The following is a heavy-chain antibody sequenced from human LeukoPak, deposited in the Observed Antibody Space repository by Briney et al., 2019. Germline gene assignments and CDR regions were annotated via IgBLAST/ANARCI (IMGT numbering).Heavy chain of an antibody. J-gene: IGHJ4*02. CDR3: ARGRYYFDY. V-gene: IGHV4-59*08. CDR2: IYYTGSS. Sequence: ETPSHTRTVSGASINSHFWSSIRQPPGKGLEWVGSIYYTGSSNYNPSLESRVTISVDTSKDQFSLKLSSVTAADTAVYYCARGRYYFDYWGQGTVVTVSS. CDR1: GASINSHF.